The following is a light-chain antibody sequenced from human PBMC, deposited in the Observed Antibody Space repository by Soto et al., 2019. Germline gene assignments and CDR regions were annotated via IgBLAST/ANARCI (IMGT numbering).Light chain of an antibody. CDR1: QSVSSA. V-gene: IGKV3-15*01. CDR2: DAS. CDR3: QQHGQWPIT. Sequence: ETVMTQSPATLSVSPGERATLSCRASQSVSSALAWYQQKPGLPPRLLIYDASTRATGIPARFSGSGSGTDFTLTISSLEPEDFATYYCQQHGQWPITFGQGTRLEIK. J-gene: IGKJ5*01.